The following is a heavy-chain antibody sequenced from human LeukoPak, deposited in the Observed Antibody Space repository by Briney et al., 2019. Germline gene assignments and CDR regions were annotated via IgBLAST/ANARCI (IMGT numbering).Heavy chain of an antibody. CDR1: GFTFDDYA. CDR2: ISWNSGSI. J-gene: IGHJ6*02. D-gene: IGHD1-26*01. CDR3: AKGGVGATPDYYYGMDV. V-gene: IGHV3-9*01. Sequence: PGGSLRLSCAASGFTFDDYAMHWVRQAPGKGLEWGSGISWNSGSIGYADSVKGRFTTSRDNAKNSLYLQMNSLRAEDTALYYCAKGGVGATPDYYYGMDVWGQGTTVTVSS.